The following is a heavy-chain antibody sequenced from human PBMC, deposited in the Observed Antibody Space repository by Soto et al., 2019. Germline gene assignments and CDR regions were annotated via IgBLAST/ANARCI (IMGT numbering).Heavy chain of an antibody. CDR2: ISGRGGST. CDR3: ARGDDANDGCWFDP. V-gene: IGHV3-23*01. J-gene: IGHJ5*02. CDR1: GFTFSSYA. D-gene: IGHD1-1*01. Sequence: PGGSLRLSCAASGFTFSSYAMSWVRQAPGKGLEWVSAISGRGGSTYYADSVKGRFTISRDNSKDTMYLQMNSLRAEDTAVYYCARGDDANDGCWFDPWGQGTLVTVSS.